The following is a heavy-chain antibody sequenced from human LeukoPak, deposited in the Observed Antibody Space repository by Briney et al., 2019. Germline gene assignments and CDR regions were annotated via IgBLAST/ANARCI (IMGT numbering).Heavy chain of an antibody. CDR2: IYYSGST. CDR1: GGSISSYY. V-gene: IGHV4-59*01. CDR3: ARVGNKYCSGGSCYPDLFDY. Sequence: SETLSLTCTVSGGSISSYYWSWIRQPPGKGLEWIGYIYYSGSTDCNPSLKSRVTISVDTSKNQFSLKLSSVTAADTAVYYCARVGNKYCSGGSCYPDLFDYWGQGTLVTVSS. D-gene: IGHD2-15*01. J-gene: IGHJ4*02.